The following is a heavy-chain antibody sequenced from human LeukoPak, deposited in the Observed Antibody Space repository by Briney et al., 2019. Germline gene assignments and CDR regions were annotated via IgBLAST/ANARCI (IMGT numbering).Heavy chain of an antibody. CDR3: AKDSGMLRG. CDR1: GFTFYSSG. J-gene: IGHJ4*02. CDR2: IWYDGSKK. V-gene: IGHV3-30*02. D-gene: IGHD3-10*01. Sequence: GGSLRLSCAASGFTFYSSGINWVRQAPGKGLEWVAHIWYDGSKKSYADFVKGRFTISRDNSKNTLYLQMNGLTTNDTAVYYCAKDSGMLRGWGQGTLVAVSS.